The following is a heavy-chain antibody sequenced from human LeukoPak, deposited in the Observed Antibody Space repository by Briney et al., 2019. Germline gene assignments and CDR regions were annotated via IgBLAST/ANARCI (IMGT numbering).Heavy chain of an antibody. D-gene: IGHD1-1*01. V-gene: IGHV3-23*01. CDR1: GFTFSSYA. CDR3: AKDGASMAWAQLFDY. Sequence: GGSLRLSCAASGFTFSSYAMTWVRQAPGKGLEWVSGISGSGDSTYYADSVKGRFTISRDNSKNTLYLQMHSLRAEDTAVYYCAKDGASMAWAQLFDYWGQGTLVTVSS. CDR2: ISGSGDST. J-gene: IGHJ4*02.